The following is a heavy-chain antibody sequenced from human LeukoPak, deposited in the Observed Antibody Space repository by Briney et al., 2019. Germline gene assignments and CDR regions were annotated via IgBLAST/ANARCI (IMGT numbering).Heavy chain of an antibody. CDR2: IYPCDSKT. CDR1: GSSFTSYW. CDR3: ARHGPADILTCYCPWELSTIYYYGMDV. D-gene: IGHD3-9*01. Sequence: GSSLKSSWKGSGSSFTSYWIGGVHQLPGKGLGWMGIIYPCDSKTRYNTSFQGQATIPDAKSSTTAYLQCSSRKASDTAMYYCARHGPADILTCYCPWELSTIYYYGMDVWGQGTTVTVSS. J-gene: IGHJ6*02. V-gene: IGHV5-51*07.